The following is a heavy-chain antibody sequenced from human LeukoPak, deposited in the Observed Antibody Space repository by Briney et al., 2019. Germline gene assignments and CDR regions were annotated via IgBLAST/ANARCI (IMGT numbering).Heavy chain of an antibody. D-gene: IGHD3-10*01. J-gene: IGHJ6*02. CDR2: IYPGDSDT. Sequence: GESLKISRKGSGYSFTSYWIGWVRQMPGKGLEWMGIIYPGDSDTRYSPSFQGQVTISADKSISTAYLQWSSLKASDTAMYYCASHHAGSGSFYYYGMDVWGQGTTVTVSS. V-gene: IGHV5-51*01. CDR3: ASHHAGSGSFYYYGMDV. CDR1: GYSFTSYW.